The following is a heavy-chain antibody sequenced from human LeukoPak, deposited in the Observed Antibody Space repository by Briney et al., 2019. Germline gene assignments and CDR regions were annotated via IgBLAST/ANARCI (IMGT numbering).Heavy chain of an antibody. V-gene: IGHV4-61*01. CDR2: IYYSGST. CDR1: GASVSDGNYY. CDR3: ARQWELRGWFDP. J-gene: IGHJ5*02. D-gene: IGHD1-26*01. Sequence: SETLSLTCSVSGASVSDGNYYWSWIRQPPGKGLEWIGYIYYSGSTNYNPSLKSRVTMSVDTSNNQFSLKLTSVTAADTAVYYCARQWELRGWFDPWGQGTLVTVSS.